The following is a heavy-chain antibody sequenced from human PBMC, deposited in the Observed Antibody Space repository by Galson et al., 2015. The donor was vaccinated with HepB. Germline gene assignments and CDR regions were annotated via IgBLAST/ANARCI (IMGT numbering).Heavy chain of an antibody. Sequence: SLRLSCAGSGFAFSSYAMIWVRQAPGKGLEWVSAIFGTGVGTYYAESVKGRFTISRDNPRNTVYLQMDSLRVEDTAIYYCAKDRAVAAKGGLDCWGRGTLVTVSS. CDR3: AKDRAVAAKGGLDC. D-gene: IGHD6-19*01. CDR1: GFAFSSYA. V-gene: IGHV3-23*01. J-gene: IGHJ4*02. CDR2: IFGTGVGT.